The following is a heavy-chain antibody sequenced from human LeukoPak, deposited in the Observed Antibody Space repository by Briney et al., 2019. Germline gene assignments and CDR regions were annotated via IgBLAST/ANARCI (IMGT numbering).Heavy chain of an antibody. CDR3: ARDQYDTWSRRGNFDS. D-gene: IGHD3-3*01. V-gene: IGHV3-7*03. CDR1: GFTFGKYW. Sequence: GGSLRLSCVASGFTFGKYWMSWVRQAPGKGLEWMANIKLDGSEKNYVDSAKGRFTISRDNTKNSLYLQMNSLRAEDTAVFYCARDQYDTWSRRGNFDSWGQGTLVIVSS. J-gene: IGHJ4*02. CDR2: IKLDGSEK.